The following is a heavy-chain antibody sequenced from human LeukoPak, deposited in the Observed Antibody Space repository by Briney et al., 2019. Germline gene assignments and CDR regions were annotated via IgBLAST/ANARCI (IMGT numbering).Heavy chain of an antibody. CDR2: ISSSSSYI. J-gene: IGHJ4*02. D-gene: IGHD2-15*01. V-gene: IGHV3-21*04. CDR3: AKTRGYCSGGTCYCDY. Sequence: GGSLRLSCAASGFTLSSHSMNWVRQAPGKGLEWVSSISSSSSYIYYADSVKGRFTISRDNAKNSLYLQMNSLRAEDTAVYYCAKTRGYCSGGTCYCDYWGQGTLVTVSS. CDR1: GFTLSSHS.